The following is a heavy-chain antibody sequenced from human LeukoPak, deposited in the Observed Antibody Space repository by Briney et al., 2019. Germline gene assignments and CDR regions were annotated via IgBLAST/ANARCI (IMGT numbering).Heavy chain of an antibody. Sequence: SETLSLTCTVSGGSISSGGYYWSWIRQPPGKGLEWIGYIYHSGSTYYNPSLKSRVTISVDRSKNQFSLKLSSVTAADTAVYYCAKRGPNWSFDIWGQGTLVLVSS. D-gene: IGHD3-16*01. J-gene: IGHJ3*02. CDR1: GGSISSGGYY. CDR2: IYHSGST. CDR3: AKRGPNWSFDI. V-gene: IGHV4-30-2*01.